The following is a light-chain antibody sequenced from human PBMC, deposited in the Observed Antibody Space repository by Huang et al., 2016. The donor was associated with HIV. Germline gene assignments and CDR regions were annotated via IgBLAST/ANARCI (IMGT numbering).Light chain of an antibody. CDR1: QSVSSY. CDR3: QQRYNWPLT. J-gene: IGKJ4*01. Sequence: ESVLTQSPATLSLSPGERATLSCRASQSVSSYLAWYQQKVGQAPRLLIYDASKRAPGIPARFSGSGSGTDFTLTISSPEPEDFAVYFCQQRYNWPLTFGGGTKVEIK. CDR2: DAS. V-gene: IGKV3-11*01.